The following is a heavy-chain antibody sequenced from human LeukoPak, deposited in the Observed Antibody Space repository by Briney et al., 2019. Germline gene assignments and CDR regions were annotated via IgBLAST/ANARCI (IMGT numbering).Heavy chain of an antibody. J-gene: IGHJ3*02. D-gene: IGHD2-2*01. CDR2: INSDGSTT. V-gene: IGHV3-74*01. CDR1: GFIFSSYW. CDR3: ARDCSSTSCPPDGAFDI. Sequence: GGSLRLSCAASGFIFSSYWRHWVRQAPGKGLVWVSRINSDGSTTSYADSVKGRFTISRDNAKNTVYLQMNSLRAEDTAVYYCARDCSSTSCPPDGAFDIWGQGTMVTVSS.